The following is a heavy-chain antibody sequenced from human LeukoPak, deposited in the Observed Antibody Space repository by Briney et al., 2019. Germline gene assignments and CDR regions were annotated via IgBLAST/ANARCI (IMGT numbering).Heavy chain of an antibody. CDR2: ISGSGGST. CDR1: GFTFNSYA. Sequence: GGSLRLSCAASGFTFNSYAMSWVRQAPGKGLEWVSSISGSGGSTYYADSVKGRFTISRDNAKNSLYLQMNSLRAEDTAVYYCARASDSSDYFDYWGQGTLVTVSS. J-gene: IGHJ4*02. CDR3: ARASDSSDYFDY. D-gene: IGHD6-19*01. V-gene: IGHV3-23*01.